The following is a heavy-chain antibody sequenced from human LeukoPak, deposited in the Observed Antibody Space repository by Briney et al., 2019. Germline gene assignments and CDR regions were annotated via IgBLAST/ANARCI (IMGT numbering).Heavy chain of an antibody. Sequence: PGRSLRLSCAASGFTFSSYGMHWVRQAPGKGLEWVAVISYDGSNKYYADSVKGRFTISRDNSKSTLYLQMNSLRAEDTAVYYCARVATTEEHYFDYWGQGTLVTVSS. CDR3: ARVATTEEHYFDY. CDR2: ISYDGSNK. V-gene: IGHV3-30*03. CDR1: GFTFSSYG. D-gene: IGHD5-12*01. J-gene: IGHJ4*02.